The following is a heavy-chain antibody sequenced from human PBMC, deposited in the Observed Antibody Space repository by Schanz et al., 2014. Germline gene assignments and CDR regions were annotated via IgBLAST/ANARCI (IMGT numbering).Heavy chain of an antibody. D-gene: IGHD6-25*01. V-gene: IGHV1-69*02. Sequence: QVQLVQSEAEVKKPGSSVKVSCKASGGPFSTYTISWVRQAPGQGLEWMGRIIPILGIANYAQKFQGRVTITADKSSDTAYMELSSLRSEDTAVYYCARGQRRTIGRPFGPWGQGTLVTVSS. CDR1: GGPFSTYT. J-gene: IGHJ5*02. CDR2: IIPILGIA. CDR3: ARGQRRTIGRPFGP.